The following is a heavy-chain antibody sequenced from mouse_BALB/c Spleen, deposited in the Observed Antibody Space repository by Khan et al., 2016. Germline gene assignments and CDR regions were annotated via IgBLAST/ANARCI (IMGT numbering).Heavy chain of an antibody. CDR1: GFSLTGYG. J-gene: IGHJ3*01. Sequence: QVQLKESGPGLVAPSQSLSITCTVSGFSLTGYGVNWVRQPPGKGLEWLGKIWADGRTDDNSALKSRVSISKDNSKSHVVLTMNSLQTDDTANYSGSSDYGGFAYWGQGTLVIVSA. V-gene: IGHV2-6-7*01. CDR2: IWADGRT. CDR3: SSDYGGFAY. D-gene: IGHD1-2*01.